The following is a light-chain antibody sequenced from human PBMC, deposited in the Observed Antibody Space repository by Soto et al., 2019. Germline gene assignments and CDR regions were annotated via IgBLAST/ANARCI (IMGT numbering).Light chain of an antibody. V-gene: IGKV1-39*01. CDR3: QQTCSAPGT. Sequence: DIQMTQSPSSLSASVGDRVSVTCRTSQNITKFLNWYQEKPGKAPKVLIYVTSNLENGVPSRFSGSGSGTHFTLSISSLQPEDCATYYCQQTCSAPGTFGPGTRVEVK. CDR1: QNITKF. J-gene: IGKJ1*01. CDR2: VTS.